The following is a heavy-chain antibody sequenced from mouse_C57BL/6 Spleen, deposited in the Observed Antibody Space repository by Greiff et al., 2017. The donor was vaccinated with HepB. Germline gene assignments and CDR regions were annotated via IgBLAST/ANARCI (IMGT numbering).Heavy chain of an antibody. CDR1: GYSITSGYY. CDR3: ARGGDAAMDY. Sequence: VQLQQSGPGLVKPSQSLSLTCSVTGYSITSGYYWNWIRQFPGNKLEWMGYISYDGSNNYNPSLKNRISITRDTSKNQFFLKLNSVTTEDTATYYCARGGDAAMDYWGQGTSVTVSS. J-gene: IGHJ4*01. V-gene: IGHV3-6*01. CDR2: ISYDGSN.